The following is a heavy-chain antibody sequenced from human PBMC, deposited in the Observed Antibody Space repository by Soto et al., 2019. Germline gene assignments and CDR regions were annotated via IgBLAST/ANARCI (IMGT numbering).Heavy chain of an antibody. Sequence: QVQLVQSGAEVKKPGSSVKVSCKASGGTFSSYAISWVRQAPGQGLEWMGGIIPIFGTANYAQKFQGRVTITADESTSTAYMELSSLRSEDTAVYYCARLLKSRGESYRDWFDPWGQGTLVTVSS. J-gene: IGHJ5*02. V-gene: IGHV1-69*01. CDR3: ARLLKSRGESYRDWFDP. CDR2: IIPIFGTA. D-gene: IGHD1-26*01. CDR1: GGTFSSYA.